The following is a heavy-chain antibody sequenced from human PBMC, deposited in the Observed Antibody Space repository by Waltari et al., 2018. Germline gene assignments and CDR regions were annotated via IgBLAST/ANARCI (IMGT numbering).Heavy chain of an antibody. Sequence: QVQLVESGGAVVQPGRSLRLSCAASGFNFSTYAMHWVRQAPGKGLEWVAFISYDGTYKYYADSLRGRFTISRDNSKKTLFLQVNSLITDDTALYYCARVPRGSIIPSLYYFDNWGQGTLVTVSS. D-gene: IGHD3-10*01. V-gene: IGHV3-30*16. CDR1: GFNFSTYA. J-gene: IGHJ4*02. CDR2: ISYDGTYK. CDR3: ARVPRGSIIPSLYYFDN.